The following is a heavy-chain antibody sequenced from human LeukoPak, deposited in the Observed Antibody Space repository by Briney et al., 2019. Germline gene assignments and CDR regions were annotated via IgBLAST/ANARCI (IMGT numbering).Heavy chain of an antibody. J-gene: IGHJ4*02. Sequence: GGSLRLSCAASGFTYSSYAMSWVRQAPGKGLEWVSAISGSGGSTYYADSVKGRFTIPRDNSKNTLYLQMNSLRAEDTAVYYCAKSRLGKQLWSVFDYWGQGTLVTVSS. CDR2: ISGSGGST. CDR1: GFTYSSYA. D-gene: IGHD5-18*01. V-gene: IGHV3-23*01. CDR3: AKSRLGKQLWSVFDY.